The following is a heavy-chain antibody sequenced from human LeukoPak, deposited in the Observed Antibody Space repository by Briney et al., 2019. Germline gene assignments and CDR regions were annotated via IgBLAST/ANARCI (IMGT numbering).Heavy chain of an antibody. CDR2: ISNDGSSK. J-gene: IGHJ4*02. V-gene: IGHV3-30*04. D-gene: IGHD5-12*01. CDR1: GFTFSSYA. CDR3: ARDGRGYPGGY. Sequence: GGSLRLSCAASGFTFSSYAMHWVRQAPGKGLEWVAFISNDGSSKYYAASVKGRFTISRDNYKNTLYLQMNSLRAEDTALYYCARDGRGYPGGYWGQGTLVSVSS.